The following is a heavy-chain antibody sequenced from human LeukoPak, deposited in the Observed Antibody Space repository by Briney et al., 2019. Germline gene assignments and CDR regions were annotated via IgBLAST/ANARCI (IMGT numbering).Heavy chain of an antibody. CDR1: GFTFTSYA. CDR3: AKDPRPHTYYYDSSGYYTYFDY. CDR2: ISGSGGST. V-gene: IGHV3-23*01. D-gene: IGHD3-22*01. J-gene: IGHJ4*02. Sequence: GGSLRLSCAASGFTFTSYAMSWVRQAQGKGLEWVSAISGSGGSTYYADSVKGRFTVSRDNSKNTLYLQMNSLRAVDTAVYYCAKDPRPHTYYYDSSGYYTYFDYWGQGTLVTVSS.